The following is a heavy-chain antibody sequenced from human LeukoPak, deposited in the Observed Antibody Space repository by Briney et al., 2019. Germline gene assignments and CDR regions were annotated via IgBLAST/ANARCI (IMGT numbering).Heavy chain of an antibody. CDR3: ARRGYYDSSGYSN. V-gene: IGHV4-39*01. CDR1: GCSISSSSYY. CDR2: IYYSGST. D-gene: IGHD3-22*01. Sequence: SETLSLTCTVSGCSISSSSYYWGWIRQPPGKGLEWIGSIYYSGSTYYNPSLKSRVTISVDTSKNQFSLKLSSVTAADTAVYYCARRGYYDSSGYSNWGQGTLVTVSS. J-gene: IGHJ4*02.